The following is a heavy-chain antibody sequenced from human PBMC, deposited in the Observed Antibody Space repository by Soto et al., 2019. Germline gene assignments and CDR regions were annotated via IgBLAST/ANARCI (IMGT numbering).Heavy chain of an antibody. CDR1: GCSISSYY. Sequence: SETLSLTCTFSGCSISSYYWSLIRQPPGKGLEWIGYFFYSGSTNYNPSLKSRVTISVDTSKNQFSLKLNSVTAADTAVYYCAREGKMVRGALFGRRYYGMDVWGQGTTVTVS. V-gene: IGHV4-59*01. D-gene: IGHD3-10*01. CDR3: AREGKMVRGALFGRRYYGMDV. CDR2: FFYSGST. J-gene: IGHJ6*02.